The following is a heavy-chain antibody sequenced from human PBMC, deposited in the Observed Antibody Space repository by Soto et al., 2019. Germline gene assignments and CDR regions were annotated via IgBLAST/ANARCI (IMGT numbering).Heavy chain of an antibody. Sequence: GGSLRLSCAASGFTFSSYGMHWVRQAPGKGLEWVAVISYDGSNKYYADSVKGRFTISRDNSKNTLYLQMNSLRAEDTAVYYCAKDRYGSSGPVDYWGQGTLVTVSS. D-gene: IGHD3-22*01. CDR2: ISYDGSNK. J-gene: IGHJ4*02. CDR3: AKDRYGSSGPVDY. CDR1: GFTFSSYG. V-gene: IGHV3-30*18.